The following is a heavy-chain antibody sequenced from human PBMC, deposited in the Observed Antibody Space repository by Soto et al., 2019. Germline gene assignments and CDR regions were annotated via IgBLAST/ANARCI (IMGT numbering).Heavy chain of an antibody. D-gene: IGHD1-26*01. CDR1: GFTFTSYA. Sequence: EVQLLESGGGLVQPGGSLRLSWEASGFTFTSYARRGFRQAPGKGLEWVSAISGSGGSTYYADSVKGRFTISRDNSKNTLYLQMNSLRAEDTAVYYCARRGSGSYYDYWGQGTLVTVSS. V-gene: IGHV3-23*01. CDR3: ARRGSGSYYDY. J-gene: IGHJ4*02. CDR2: ISGSGGST.